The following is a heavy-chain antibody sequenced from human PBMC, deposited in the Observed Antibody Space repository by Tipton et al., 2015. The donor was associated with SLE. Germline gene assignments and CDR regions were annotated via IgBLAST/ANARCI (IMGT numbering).Heavy chain of an antibody. V-gene: IGHV4-31*03. J-gene: IGHJ3*01. CDR1: GGSINIGGYF. CDR3: VRDSDFWGGSDDV. CDR2: IDDSGSA. D-gene: IGHD3-3*01. Sequence: TLSLTCTVSGGSINIGGYFWTWIRQHPGKGLEWIGTIDDSGSASYNPSLKSRTTLSVVMSQNQFTLKVSSVIGADTAVYYCVRDSDFWGGSDDVWGLGTLVTVSS.